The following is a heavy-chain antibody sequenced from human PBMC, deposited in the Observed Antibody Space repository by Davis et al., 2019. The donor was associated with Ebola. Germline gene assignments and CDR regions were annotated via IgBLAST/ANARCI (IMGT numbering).Heavy chain of an antibody. D-gene: IGHD3/OR15-3a*01. Sequence: GESLKISCAASGFTVSSNYMSWVRQAPGKGPEWVAIIRQDGDEKYYVDSVKGRFTISRDNAKNSLFLQMNSLGAEDTAFYYCASGDGRGRSYDMDVWGQGTTVTVSS. J-gene: IGHJ6*02. CDR3: ASGDGRGRSYDMDV. CDR1: GFTVSSNY. CDR2: IRQDGDEK. V-gene: IGHV3-7*03.